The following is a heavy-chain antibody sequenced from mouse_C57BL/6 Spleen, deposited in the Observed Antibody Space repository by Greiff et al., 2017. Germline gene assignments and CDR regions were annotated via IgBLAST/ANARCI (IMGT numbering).Heavy chain of an antibody. V-gene: IGHV1-82*01. D-gene: IGHD1-1*01. CDR3: ARYYYGSSSIPHFDY. J-gene: IGHJ2*01. CDR1: GYTFTSSW. Sequence: QVQLQQPGAELAKPGASVKLSCKASGYTFTSSWMNWVKQRPGKGLEWIGRIYPGDGDTNYNGKFKGKATLTADKSSSTAYMQLSSLTSEDSAVYFCARYYYGSSSIPHFDYWGQGTTLTVSS. CDR2: IYPGDGDT.